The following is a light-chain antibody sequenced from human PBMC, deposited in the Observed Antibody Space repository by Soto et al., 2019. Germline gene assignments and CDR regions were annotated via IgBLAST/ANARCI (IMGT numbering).Light chain of an antibody. V-gene: IGLV4-69*01. CDR1: SGHSSYA. CDR3: QTWGTGIWV. Sequence: QPVQTQSPSASASLGASVKFTCTLSSGHSSYAIAWHQQQPEKGPRYLMKLNSDGSHSKGDGIPDRFSGSSSGAERYLTISSLQSEDEADYYCQTWGTGIWVFGGGTKLTVL. J-gene: IGLJ3*02. CDR2: LNSDGSH.